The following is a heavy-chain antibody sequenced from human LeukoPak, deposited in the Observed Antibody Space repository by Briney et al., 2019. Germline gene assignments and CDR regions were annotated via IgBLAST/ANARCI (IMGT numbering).Heavy chain of an antibody. V-gene: IGHV3-23*01. D-gene: IGHD3-22*01. CDR3: AKRGVVIRVILVGFHKEAYYFDS. CDR1: GITLSNYG. CDR2: ISDSGGRT. Sequence: HTGGSLRLSCAVSGITLSNYGMSWVRQAPGKGLEWVAGISDSGGRTNYADPVKGRFTISRDNPKNTLYLQMNSLRAEDTAVYFCAKRGVVIRVILVGFHKEAYYFDSWGQGALVTVSS. J-gene: IGHJ4*02.